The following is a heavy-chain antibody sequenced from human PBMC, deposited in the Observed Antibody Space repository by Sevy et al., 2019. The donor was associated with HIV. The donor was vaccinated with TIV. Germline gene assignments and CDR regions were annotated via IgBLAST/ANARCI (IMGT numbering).Heavy chain of an antibody. CDR3: ARDQDYYGSGSYYNSYDAFDI. CDR1: GGTFSSYA. CDR2: IIPIFGTA. J-gene: IGHJ3*02. D-gene: IGHD3-10*01. V-gene: IGHV1-69*13. Sequence: SVKVSCKASGGTFSSYAISWVRQAPGQGLEWMGGIIPIFGTANYAQKFQGRVTITADESTSTAYMELSSLRSEDTAVYYCARDQDYYGSGSYYNSYDAFDIWGQGTMVTVSS.